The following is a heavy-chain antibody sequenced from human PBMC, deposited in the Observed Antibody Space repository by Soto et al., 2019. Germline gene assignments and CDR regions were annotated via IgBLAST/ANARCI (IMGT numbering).Heavy chain of an antibody. CDR3: AKDVLRFLEWLAFYGMDV. Sequence: GXSLRLSCAASGFTLSSYGMHWIRQAPVNGLEWVAVISYDGSNKYYADSVKGRFTISRDNSKNTLYLQMNSLRAEDTAVYYCAKDVLRFLEWLAFYGMDVWGQGTTVTVSS. D-gene: IGHD3-3*01. CDR1: GFTLSSYG. J-gene: IGHJ6*02. V-gene: IGHV3-30*18. CDR2: ISYDGSNK.